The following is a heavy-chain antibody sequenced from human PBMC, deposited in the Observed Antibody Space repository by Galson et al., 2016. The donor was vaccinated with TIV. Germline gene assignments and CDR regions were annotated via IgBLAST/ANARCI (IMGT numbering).Heavy chain of an antibody. CDR1: GFIVSSNY. D-gene: IGHD2-21*01. CDR2: IYSGGST. CDR3: ARDRRHCGNECYLYYYYGMDV. V-gene: IGHV3-66*02. Sequence: SLRLSCAASGFIVSSNYMTWVRQAPGKGLEWVSLIYSGGSTSYADSVKGRFTISRDNSKNKVYLQMNSLRAEDTAVYYCARDRRHCGNECYLYYYYGMDVWCQGTTVTVSS. J-gene: IGHJ6*02.